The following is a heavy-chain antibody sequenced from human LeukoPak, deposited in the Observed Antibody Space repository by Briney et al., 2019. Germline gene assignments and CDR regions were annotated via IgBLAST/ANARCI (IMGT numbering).Heavy chain of an antibody. CDR3: ARDREYSGRLQYLARWFDP. CDR2: INTNTGSP. V-gene: IGHV7-4-1*02. CDR1: GYTFASYA. Sequence: GASVKVSCKASGYTFASYAMNWVRQVPGQGLEWMGWINTNTGSPTYAQAFTGRFVFSLDTSVSTAYLQISSLKTEDTAVYYCARDREYSGRLQYLARWFDPWGQGTLVTVSS. J-gene: IGHJ5*02. D-gene: IGHD1-26*01.